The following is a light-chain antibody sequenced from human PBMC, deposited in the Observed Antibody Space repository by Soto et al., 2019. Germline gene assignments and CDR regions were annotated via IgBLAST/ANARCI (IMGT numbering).Light chain of an antibody. V-gene: IGKV1-39*01. Sequence: DIQMTQSPSSRSASVGDRVTITCRASQSISSYLNWYQQKPGKAPKLLIYAASSLQSGVPSRFSGSGSGTDFTLTISSLQREDFATYYCQQSYSTPPTFGQGTKLEIK. CDR3: QQSYSTPPT. J-gene: IGKJ2*01. CDR2: AAS. CDR1: QSISSY.